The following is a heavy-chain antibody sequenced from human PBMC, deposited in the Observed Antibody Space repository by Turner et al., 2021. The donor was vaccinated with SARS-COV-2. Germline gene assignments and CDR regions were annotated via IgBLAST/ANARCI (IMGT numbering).Heavy chain of an antibody. CDR2: ISASGGDT. V-gene: IGHV3-23*01. CDR1: GFTFSSYA. J-gene: IGHJ4*02. D-gene: IGHD2-2*01. CDR3: AADCTSASCYSRNADY. Sequence: EVQLLESGGGSVQPGGSLRLSCAASGFTFSSYAMSWVRQAPGKGLEWVSAISASGGDTHYADSVKGRFTISRDNSKSTLYLQVNSLRAEDTAMYYCAADCTSASCYSRNADYWGQGTLVTVSS.